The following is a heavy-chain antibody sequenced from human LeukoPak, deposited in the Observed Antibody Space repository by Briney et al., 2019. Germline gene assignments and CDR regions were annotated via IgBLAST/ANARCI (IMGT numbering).Heavy chain of an antibody. CDR2: IYYSGST. J-gene: IGHJ5*02. CDR1: GGSISSYY. CDR3: ARGMVGATSWFDP. V-gene: IGHV4-59*01. D-gene: IGHD1-26*01. Sequence: KPSETLSLTCTVFGGSISSYYWSWIRQPPGKGLEWIGYIYYSGSTKYNPSLNTRVTISVDTSKTPCSLRLTSVTAADTAVYYCARGMVGATSWFDPWGQGTLVTVSS.